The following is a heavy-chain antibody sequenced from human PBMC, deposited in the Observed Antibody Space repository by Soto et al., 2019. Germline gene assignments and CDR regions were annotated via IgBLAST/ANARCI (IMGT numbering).Heavy chain of an antibody. V-gene: IGHV4-4*07. CDR1: GGSISSYY. J-gene: IGHJ4*02. CDR3: ARHLYDFWSGYPLPYYFDY. Sequence: SETLSLTCTVSGGSISSYYWSWIRQPAGKGLEWIGRIYTSGSTNYNPSLKSRVTMSVDTSKNQFSLKLSSVTAADTAVYYCARHLYDFWSGYPLPYYFDYWGQGTLGT. CDR2: IYTSGST. D-gene: IGHD3-3*01.